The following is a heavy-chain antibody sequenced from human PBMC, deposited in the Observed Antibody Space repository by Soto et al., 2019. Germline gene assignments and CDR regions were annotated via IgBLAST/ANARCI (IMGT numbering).Heavy chain of an antibody. CDR3: ARGRDGYDYFDY. CDR1: GFTFSSYW. J-gene: IGHJ4*02. Sequence: GGSLRLSCAASGFTFSSYWMHWVRQAPGKGLVWVSRINSDGSSTSYADSVKGRFTISRDNAKNTLYLQMNSLRAEDTAVYYCARGRDGYDYFDYWGQGTLVTVSS. CDR2: INSDGSST. D-gene: IGHD5-12*01. V-gene: IGHV3-74*01.